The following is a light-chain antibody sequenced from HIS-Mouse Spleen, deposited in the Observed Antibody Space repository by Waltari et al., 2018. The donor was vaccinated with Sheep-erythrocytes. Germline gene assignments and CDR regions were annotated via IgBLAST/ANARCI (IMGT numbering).Light chain of an antibody. CDR1: SSCVGGYNY. Sequence: QSALTQPRSVSGSPGQSVTISCTGTSSCVGGYNYVSWYQQHPGKAPKLMIYDVSKRPSGVPDRFSGSKSGNTASLTISGLQAEDEADYYCCSYAGSYNYVFGTGTKVTVL. CDR3: CSYAGSYNYV. J-gene: IGLJ1*01. CDR2: DVS. V-gene: IGLV2-11*01.